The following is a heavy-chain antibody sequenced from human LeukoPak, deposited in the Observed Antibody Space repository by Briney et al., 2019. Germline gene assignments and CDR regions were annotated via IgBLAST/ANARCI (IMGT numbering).Heavy chain of an antibody. CDR1: GFTFSSYG. CDR3: ARDRSPIAVAGFNYYYYGMGV. D-gene: IGHD6-19*01. Sequence: GGSLRLSCAASGFTFSSYGMHWVRQAPGKGLEWVAVIWYDGSNKYYADSVKGRFTISRDNSKNTLYLQMNSLRAEDTAVYYCARDRSPIAVAGFNYYYYGMGVWGQGTTVTVS. V-gene: IGHV3-33*08. CDR2: IWYDGSNK. J-gene: IGHJ6*02.